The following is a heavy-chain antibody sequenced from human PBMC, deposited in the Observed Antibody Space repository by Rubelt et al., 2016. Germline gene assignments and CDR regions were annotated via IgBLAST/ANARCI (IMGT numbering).Heavy chain of an antibody. CDR2: IYYSGTT. V-gene: IGHV4-59*01. J-gene: IGHJ3*02. CDR3: ARNGSTYYYDSSGYYAFDI. Sequence: QVQLQESGPGLVKPSETLSLTCAVSGGSISGYYWNWIRQPPGKGLEWIGYIYYSGTTNYHPSLKSRVTRSVDTSKNQFSRKLSSVTAADTAVYYCARNGSTYYYDSSGYYAFDIWGQGTMVTVSS. CDR1: GGSISGYY. D-gene: IGHD3-22*01.